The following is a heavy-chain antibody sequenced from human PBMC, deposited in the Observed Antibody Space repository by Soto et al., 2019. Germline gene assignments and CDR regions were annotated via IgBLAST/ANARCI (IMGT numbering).Heavy chain of an antibody. V-gene: IGHV3-23*01. CDR1: AFTFRSYA. J-gene: IGHJ3*02. Sequence: EEQLLESGGGLVRPGGSLRLSCEASAFTFRSYAMSWVRQAPGKGLEWVSAITASADTTYYADSVKGRFTISRDNSKNTLYLRMNSLRAEDTAVYYCAKVRPLRDCTSTSCLGAFDIWGQGTMVTVS. CDR2: ITASADTT. D-gene: IGHD2-2*01. CDR3: AKVRPLRDCTSTSCLGAFDI.